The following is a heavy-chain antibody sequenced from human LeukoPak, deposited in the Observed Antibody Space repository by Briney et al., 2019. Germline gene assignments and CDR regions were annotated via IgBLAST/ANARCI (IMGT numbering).Heavy chain of an antibody. D-gene: IGHD2-21*02. CDR3: VRDGQAVTDNYFDY. Sequence: GGSLRLSCAASGFTFSSYAMHWVRQAPGKGLEWVAVISYDGSNKYYADSVKGRFTISRDNSKNTLYLQMNSLRAEDTAVYYCVRDGQAVTDNYFDYWGQGTLVTVSS. CDR2: ISYDGSNK. J-gene: IGHJ4*02. CDR1: GFTFSSYA. V-gene: IGHV3-30-3*01.